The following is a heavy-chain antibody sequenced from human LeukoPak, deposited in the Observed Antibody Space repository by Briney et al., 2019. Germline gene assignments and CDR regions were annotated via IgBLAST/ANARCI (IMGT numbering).Heavy chain of an antibody. V-gene: IGHV3-48*03. CDR3: ARGSTMVLNYYYYYYMDV. Sequence: GGSLRLSCAASGFTFSSDELNWGRQAPGKGLEWVSYISDTGSTIYYADSVEGRFTISRDNAKNSLYLQMNSLRAEDTAVYYCARGSTMVLNYYYYYYMDVWGKGTTVTISS. J-gene: IGHJ6*03. D-gene: IGHD4/OR15-4a*01. CDR2: ISDTGSTI. CDR1: GFTFSSDE.